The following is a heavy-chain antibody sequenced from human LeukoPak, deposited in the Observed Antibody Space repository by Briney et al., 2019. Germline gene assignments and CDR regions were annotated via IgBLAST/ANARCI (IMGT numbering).Heavy chain of an antibody. CDR2: DYYSGTT. D-gene: IGHD4-23*01. J-gene: IGHJ4*02. CDR3: ARHNNYGANSMSFDS. Sequence: PSETLSLTCTVSGGSISSYYWAWMRQPPGKGLEWIGSDYYSGTTYYNPSLKSRVTMSVDTSKNQFSLKLSSVTAADTAVYYCARHNNYGANSMSFDSWGQGTLVTVSS. CDR1: GGSISSYY. V-gene: IGHV4-39*01.